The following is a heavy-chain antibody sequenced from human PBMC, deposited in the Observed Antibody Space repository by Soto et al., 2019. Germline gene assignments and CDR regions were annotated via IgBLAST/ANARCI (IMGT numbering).Heavy chain of an antibody. CDR2: INHSGST. CDR3: ARPITPPAFDI. V-gene: IGHV4-34*01. J-gene: IGHJ3*02. Sequence: ETLSLTCAVYGGSFSGYYWSWIRQPPGKGLEWIGEINHSGSTNYNPSLKSRVTISVDTSKNQFSLKLSSVTAADTAVYYCARPITPPAFDIWGQGTMVTVSS. D-gene: IGHD3-16*01. CDR1: GGSFSGYY.